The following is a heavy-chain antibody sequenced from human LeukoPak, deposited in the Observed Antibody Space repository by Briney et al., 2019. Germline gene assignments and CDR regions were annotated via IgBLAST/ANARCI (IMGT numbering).Heavy chain of an antibody. CDR1: GFAFSSYG. V-gene: IGHV3-30*03. J-gene: IGHJ6*02. CDR2: ISYDGSNK. Sequence: PGGSLRLSCAASGFAFSSYGMHWVRQAPGKGLEWAAVISYDGSNKYYADSVKGRFTISRDNSKNTLYLQMNSLRPEDTAVYYCARDRDTNSGWQTYFYFGLDVWGQGTTVTVSS. CDR3: ARDRDTNSGWQTYFYFGLDV. D-gene: IGHD5-12*01.